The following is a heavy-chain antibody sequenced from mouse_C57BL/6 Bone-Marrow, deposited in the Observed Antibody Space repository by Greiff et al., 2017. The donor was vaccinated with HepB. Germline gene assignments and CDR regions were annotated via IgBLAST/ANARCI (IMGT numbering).Heavy chain of an antibody. D-gene: IGHD2-3*01. CDR1: GYTFTDYY. Sequence: QVHVKQSGPELVKPGASVKISCKASGYTFTDYYINWVKQRPGQGLEWIGWIFPGSGSTYYNEKFKGKATLTVDKSSSTAYMLLSSLTSEDSAVYFCARWLLRDWYFDVWGTGTTVTVSS. CDR2: IFPGSGST. V-gene: IGHV1-75*01. CDR3: ARWLLRDWYFDV. J-gene: IGHJ1*03.